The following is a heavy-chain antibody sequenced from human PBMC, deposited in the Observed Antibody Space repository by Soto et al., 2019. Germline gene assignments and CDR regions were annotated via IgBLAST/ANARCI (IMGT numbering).Heavy chain of an antibody. CDR1: GGSISSGGYS. J-gene: IGHJ6*02. Sequence: PSETLSLTCTVSGGSISSGGYSWSWIRQSPEKGLEWLGCIYPTGSTYYHPSLKSRVTISIDTSRNQFSLNLTSVTAADTAVYYCDRGPQGPSPRWVLWGQGTTVTVSS. V-gene: IGHV4-30-2*06. CDR2: IYPTGST. CDR3: DRGPQGPSPRWVL. D-gene: IGHD3-16*01.